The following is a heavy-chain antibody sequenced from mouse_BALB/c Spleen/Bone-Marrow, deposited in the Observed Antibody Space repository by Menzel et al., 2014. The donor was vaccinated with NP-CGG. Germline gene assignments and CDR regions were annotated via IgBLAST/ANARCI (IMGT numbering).Heavy chain of an antibody. J-gene: IGHJ4*01. Sequence: QVQLQQSGPELVRPGTSVKMSCKASGYTFTSYWMHWVKQRPGQGLEWIGMIDPSNSETRLNTKFKDKATLNVDKFSNTAYMQFSSLTSEDSAVYYCARRTLAMDYWGQGTSVTVSS. CDR2: IDPSNSET. CDR3: ARRTLAMDY. V-gene: IGHV1-59*01. CDR1: GYTFTSYW.